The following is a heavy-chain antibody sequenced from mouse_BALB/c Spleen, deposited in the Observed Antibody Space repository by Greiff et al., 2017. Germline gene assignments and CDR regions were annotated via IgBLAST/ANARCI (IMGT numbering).Heavy chain of an antibody. V-gene: IGHV1S127*01. CDR2: IDPSDSYT. Sequence: QVQLQQPGAELVKPGASVKMSCKASGYTFTSYWMHWVKQRPGQGLEWIGVIDPSDSYTSYNQKFKGKATLTVDTSSSTAYMQLSSLTSEDSAVYYCTRGRLPYAMDYWGQGTSVTVSS. D-gene: IGHD1-2*01. CDR3: TRGRLPYAMDY. J-gene: IGHJ4*01. CDR1: GYTFTSYW.